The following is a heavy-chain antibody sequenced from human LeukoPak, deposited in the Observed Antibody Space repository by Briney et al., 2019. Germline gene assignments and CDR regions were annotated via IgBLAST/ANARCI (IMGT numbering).Heavy chain of an antibody. V-gene: IGHV4-61*02. J-gene: IGHJ6*03. D-gene: IGHD6-19*01. CDR1: GGSISSGSYC. CDR3: ARGRQWLVPNHYYYYYYMDV. Sequence: SETLSLTCTVSGGSISSGSYCWSWIRQPAGKGLEWIGRIYTSGSTNYNPSLKSRVTMSVDTSKNQFSLKLSPVTAADTAVYYCARGRQWLVPNHYYYYYYMDVWGKGTTVTISS. CDR2: IYTSGST.